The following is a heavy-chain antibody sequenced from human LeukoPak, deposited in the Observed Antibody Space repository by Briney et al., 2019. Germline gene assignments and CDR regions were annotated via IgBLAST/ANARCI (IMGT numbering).Heavy chain of an antibody. J-gene: IGHJ4*02. CDR2: IYSGGST. CDR3: ARDRHCSGGSCSGL. V-gene: IGHV3-53*01. Sequence: GGSPRPSCGTPGLTVRNNFLEGGRQAPGKGLGWGSLIYSGGSTYYADSVKGRFTISRDNPKNTVYLQMNNLRAEDTAVYYCARDRHCSGGSCSGLWGQGTLVTVSS. D-gene: IGHD2-15*01. CDR1: GLTVRNNF.